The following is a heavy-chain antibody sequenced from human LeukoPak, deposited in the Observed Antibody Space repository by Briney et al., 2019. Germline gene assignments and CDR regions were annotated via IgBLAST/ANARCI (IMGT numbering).Heavy chain of an antibody. CDR1: GGSISSGGYY. V-gene: IGHV4-31*03. CDR3: ARGHLGRQQLVPGWFDP. D-gene: IGHD6-13*01. CDR2: IYYSGST. J-gene: IGHJ5*02. Sequence: SQTLSLTCTVSGGSISSGGYYWSWIRQHPGKGLEWIGYIYYSGSTYYNPSLKSRITISIDTSKNQFSLKLSSVTAADTAVYYCARGHLGRQQLVPGWFDPWGQGTLVTVSS.